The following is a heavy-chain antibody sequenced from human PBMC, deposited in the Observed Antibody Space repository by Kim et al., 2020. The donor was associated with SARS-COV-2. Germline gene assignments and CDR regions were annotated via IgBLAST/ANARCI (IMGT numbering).Heavy chain of an antibody. CDR3: ARDVMDDAFDI. V-gene: IGHV4-59*01. D-gene: IGHD2-21*01. Sequence: NYNPSHKSRVTISVDTSKNQFSRRLSSVTSADTAVYYCARDVMDDAFDIWGQGTMVTVSS. J-gene: IGHJ3*02.